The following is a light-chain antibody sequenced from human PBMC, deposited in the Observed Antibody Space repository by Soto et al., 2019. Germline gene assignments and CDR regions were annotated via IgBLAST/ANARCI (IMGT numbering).Light chain of an antibody. V-gene: IGKV1-17*01. J-gene: IGKJ1*01. CDR2: GAS. CDR3: LQYNRHPLT. CDR1: QGIRYA. Sequence: DLQMRQSPSSLSASVGDRVTITCRASQGIRYALGWYQQKPGSAPKRLIYGASILQNGVPSRFGGSGSGTEFTLTISSLQPEDFATYYCLQYNRHPLTFGQGTKVDIK.